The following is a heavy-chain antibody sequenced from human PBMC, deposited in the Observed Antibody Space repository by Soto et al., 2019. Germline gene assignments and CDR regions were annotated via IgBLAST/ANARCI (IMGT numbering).Heavy chain of an antibody. CDR2: ISYDGSNK. CDR1: GFTFSSYG. J-gene: IGHJ4*02. Sequence: QVQLVESGGGVVQPGRSLRLSCAASGFTFSSYGMHWVRQAPGKGLEWVAVISYDGSNKYYADSVKGRFTISRDNSKNTLYLQMNSLRAEDTAVYYCAKDLPLAYWGQGTLVTVSS. CDR3: AKDLPLAY. V-gene: IGHV3-30*18.